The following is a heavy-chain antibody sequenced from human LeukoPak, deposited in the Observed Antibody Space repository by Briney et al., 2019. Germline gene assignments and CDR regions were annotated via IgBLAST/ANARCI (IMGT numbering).Heavy chain of an antibody. CDR1: GFSFSSYG. CDR3: ASTQRGDYFDY. D-gene: IGHD2-15*01. V-gene: IGHV3-30*02. CDR2: IRYDGNNK. J-gene: IGHJ4*02. Sequence: GGSLRLSCTASGFSFSSYGIYWVRQAPGKGLEWVAFIRYDGNNKYYADSVKGRFTISRDNSKNTLYLQMNSLRAEDTAVYYCASTQRGDYFDYWGQGTLVTVSS.